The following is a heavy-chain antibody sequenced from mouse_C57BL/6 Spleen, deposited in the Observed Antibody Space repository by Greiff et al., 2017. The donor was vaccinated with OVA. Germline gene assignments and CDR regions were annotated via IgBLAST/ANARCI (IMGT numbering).Heavy chain of an antibody. V-gene: IGHV5-12*01. CDR1: GFTFSDYY. CDR3: ARERDSAWFAY. CDR2: ISNGGGST. Sequence: EVMLVESGGGLVQPGGSLKLSCAASGFTFSDYYMYWVRQTPEKRLEWVAYISNGGGSTYYPDTVKGRFTISRDNAKNTLYLQMSRLKSEDTAMYYCARERDSAWFAYWGQGTLVTVSA. J-gene: IGHJ3*01.